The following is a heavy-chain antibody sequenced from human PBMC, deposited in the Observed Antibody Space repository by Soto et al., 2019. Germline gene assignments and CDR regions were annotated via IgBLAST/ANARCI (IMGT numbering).Heavy chain of an antibody. V-gene: IGHV1-69*01. CDR1: GGTFSSYA. Sequence: QVQLVQSGAEVKKPGSSVKVSCKASGGTFSSYAISWVRQAPGQGLEWMGGIIPIFGTANYAQKFQGRVTITADESTSTAYMELSSLRSEDTAAYYCAREPASGSSWFSWFDPWGQGTLVTVSS. J-gene: IGHJ5*02. CDR3: AREPASGSSWFSWFDP. D-gene: IGHD6-13*01. CDR2: IIPIFGTA.